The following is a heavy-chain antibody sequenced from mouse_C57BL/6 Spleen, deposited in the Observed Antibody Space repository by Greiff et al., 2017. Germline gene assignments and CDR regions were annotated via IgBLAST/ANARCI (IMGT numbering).Heavy chain of an antibody. CDR1: GFSLTSYG. Sequence: VQLQQSGPGLVAPSQSLSITCTVSGFSLTSYGVDWVRQSPGTGLEWLGVIWGVGSTNYNSALKSRLSISKDNSKSQVFLKMNSLQTDATAMYYCASLRGYAMDYWGQGTSVTVSS. D-gene: IGHD1-1*01. V-gene: IGHV2-6*01. J-gene: IGHJ4*01. CDR2: IWGVGST. CDR3: ASLRGYAMDY.